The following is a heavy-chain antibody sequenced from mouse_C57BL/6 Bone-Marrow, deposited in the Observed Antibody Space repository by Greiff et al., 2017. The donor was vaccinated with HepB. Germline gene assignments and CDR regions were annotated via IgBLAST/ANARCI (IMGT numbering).Heavy chain of an antibody. V-gene: IGHV5-17*01. Sequence: DVMLVESGGGLVKPGGSLKLSCAASGFTFSDYGMHWVRQAPEKGLEWVAYISSGSSTIYYADTVKGRFTLSRDNAKNTLFLQRTSLRSEDTAMYYFARDGYGYAMDYWGQGTSVTVSS. CDR2: ISSGSSTI. CDR1: GFTFSDYG. J-gene: IGHJ4*01. CDR3: ARDGYGYAMDY. D-gene: IGHD2-10*02.